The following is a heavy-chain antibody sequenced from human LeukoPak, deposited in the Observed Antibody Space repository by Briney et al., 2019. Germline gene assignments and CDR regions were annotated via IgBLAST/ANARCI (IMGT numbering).Heavy chain of an antibody. CDR1: GYSLGKNYY. J-gene: IGHJ4*02. CDR2: IYGTRPT. V-gene: IGHV4-38-2*01. CDR3: ARYDSRGSASTRFDY. Sequence: PSETLSLTCAVSGYSLGKNYYWGWIRQPPGKGLEWIGRIYGTRPTSYNPSLMNRVTMSVDTSKNHFSLQLTSVTAADTAVYYCARYDSRGSASTRFDYWGQGILVTISS. D-gene: IGHD3-16*01.